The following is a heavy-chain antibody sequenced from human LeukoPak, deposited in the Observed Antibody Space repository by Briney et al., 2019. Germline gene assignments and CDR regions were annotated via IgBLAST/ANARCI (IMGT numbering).Heavy chain of an antibody. J-gene: IGHJ3*01. Sequence: PSETLSLTCTVSGGSISSYYWSWIRQPPGKGLEWIGYIYYSGSTNYNPSLKSRVTISVDTSKNQFSLKLSSVTAADTAVYYCARGLYPDIVVVVAANSYDAFDVWGQGTMVTVSS. V-gene: IGHV4-59*01. CDR2: IYYSGST. CDR3: ARGLYPDIVVVVAANSYDAFDV. CDR1: GGSISSYY. D-gene: IGHD2-15*01.